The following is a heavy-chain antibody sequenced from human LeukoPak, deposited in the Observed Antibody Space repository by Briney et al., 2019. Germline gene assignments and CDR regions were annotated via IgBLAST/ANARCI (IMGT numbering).Heavy chain of an antibody. CDR3: ARGGLYSSSWNDAFDI. CDR2: ISGYNGNT. Sequence: ASVKVSCKASGYTFTSYGISWVRQAPGQGPEWMGWISGYNGNTDYAQKLQGRVTMTTDTSTRIVYMELRSLRSDDTAVYYRARGGLYSSSWNDAFDIWGQGTMVTVSS. J-gene: IGHJ3*02. CDR1: GYTFTSYG. V-gene: IGHV1-18*01. D-gene: IGHD6-13*01.